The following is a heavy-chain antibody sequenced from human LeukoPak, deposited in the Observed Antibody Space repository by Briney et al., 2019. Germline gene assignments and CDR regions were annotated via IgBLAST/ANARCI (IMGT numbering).Heavy chain of an antibody. V-gene: IGHV3-66*01. CDR1: GFSVSKKY. CDR2: IYSGGTT. Sequence: GGSLRLSCAASGFSVSKKYLTGVRQAPGKGLEWVSVIYSGGTTYYADSVKGRFPISRDNSQNTLYLQMDSLRAEDTAVYYCARDPNYWGQGTLVTVSS. J-gene: IGHJ4*02. CDR3: ARDPNY.